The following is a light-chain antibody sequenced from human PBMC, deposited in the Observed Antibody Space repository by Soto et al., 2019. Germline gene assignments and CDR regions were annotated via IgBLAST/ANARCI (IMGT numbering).Light chain of an antibody. CDR1: SSDVGGYNY. J-gene: IGLJ1*01. V-gene: IGLV2-14*03. CDR3: SSYTSRSTLYV. CDR2: DVS. Sequence: QSVLTQPASVPGSPGQSITLSCTGTSSDVGGYNYVSWYQQHPGKAPKLMIYDVSNRPSGVSNRFSGSKSGNTASLTISGLQAEDEADYYCSSYTSRSTLYVFGTGTKLTVL.